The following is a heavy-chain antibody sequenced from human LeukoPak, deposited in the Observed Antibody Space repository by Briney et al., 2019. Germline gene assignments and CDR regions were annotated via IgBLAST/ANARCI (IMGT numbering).Heavy chain of an antibody. CDR2: IWYDGSKS. CDR3: VRGRGGYHYFDY. CDR1: GFTFRNFG. D-gene: IGHD3-16*02. Sequence: SGGSLRLSCAASGFTFRNFGMHWVRQAPGKGLEWVAIIWYDGSKSYYADSVKDRFTFSRDNSKNTVYLQMNGLRAEDTAVYFCVRGRGGYHYFDYWGQGTLVTVSS. J-gene: IGHJ4*02. V-gene: IGHV3-33*01.